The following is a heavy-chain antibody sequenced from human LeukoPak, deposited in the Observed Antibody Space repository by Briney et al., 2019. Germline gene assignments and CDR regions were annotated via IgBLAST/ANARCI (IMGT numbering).Heavy chain of an antibody. CDR1: GFTSSTNA. J-gene: IGHJ3*02. Sequence: GGSLRLSFAPFGFTSSTNAMHWVRQPTGKGLEWVSAIGSAGDPYYPGSVKGRFTISRENAENSMYLQRNSLRVGATAVYYCVRESGVDRRGAYLIWGQGTMVTVSS. D-gene: IGHD3-16*01. CDR2: IGSAGDP. CDR3: VRESGVDRRGAYLI. V-gene: IGHV3-13*05.